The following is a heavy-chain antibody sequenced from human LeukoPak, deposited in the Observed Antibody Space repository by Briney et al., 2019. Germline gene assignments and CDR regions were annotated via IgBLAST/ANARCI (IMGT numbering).Heavy chain of an antibody. CDR3: ARDSNQYSSSWSH. V-gene: IGHV4-4*02. J-gene: IGHJ4*02. D-gene: IGHD6-13*01. Sequence: SGTLSLTCAISGGSISSNNWWSWVRQPPGKGLEWIGSIYYSGSTYYNPSLKSRVTISVGTSKNQFSLKLSSVTAADTAVYYCARDSNQYSSSWSHWGQGTLVTVSS. CDR2: IYYSGST. CDR1: GGSISSNNW.